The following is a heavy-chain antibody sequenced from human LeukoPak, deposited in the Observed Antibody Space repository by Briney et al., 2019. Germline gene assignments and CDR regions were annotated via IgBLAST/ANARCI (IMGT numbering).Heavy chain of an antibody. CDR2: ISGSGGVT. CDR1: GFTFSNYA. CDR3: AKTSDSSVSYYFDY. J-gene: IGHJ4*02. Sequence: PGGSLRLSCAASGFTFSNYAMTWVRQAPGKGPEWVSGISGSGGVTYYADSVKGRFTISRDNSKNTLYVQMNSLRVEDTAVYYCAKTSDSSVSYYFDYWGQGTLVAVSS. V-gene: IGHV3-23*01. D-gene: IGHD3-22*01.